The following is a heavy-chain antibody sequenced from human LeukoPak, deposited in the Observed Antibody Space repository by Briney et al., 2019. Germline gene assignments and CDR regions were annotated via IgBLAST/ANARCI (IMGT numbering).Heavy chain of an antibody. CDR3: ARFRGELMDGFDF. CDR2: IYAGDADT. CDR1: GHRFSTDW. V-gene: IGHV5-51*01. D-gene: IGHD1-26*01. J-gene: IGHJ4*02. Sequence: GDSLKISCKGSGHRFSTDWIAWVRPMPGKGLEWMGVIYAGDADTRYSPSFQGQVTISADKSPNTAYLQWTNLKASDTAMYYCARFRGELMDGFDFWGQGTLVTVSS.